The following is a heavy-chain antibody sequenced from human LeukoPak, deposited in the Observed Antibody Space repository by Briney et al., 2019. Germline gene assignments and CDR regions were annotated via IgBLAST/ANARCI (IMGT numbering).Heavy chain of an antibody. CDR3: ARVREGSSWPYYCDY. CDR2: IVPILGTA. J-gene: IGHJ4*02. V-gene: IGHV1-69*04. D-gene: IGHD6-13*01. CDR1: VCIVTTYA. Sequence: SVKVSFKPSVCIVTTYANSWVRLAPGQGLEWVGRIVPILGTANYAQNFQGRVTITADRSTTTAYMELSSLGRQDRAVYYCARVREGSSWPYYCDYWGQGTLVTVSS.